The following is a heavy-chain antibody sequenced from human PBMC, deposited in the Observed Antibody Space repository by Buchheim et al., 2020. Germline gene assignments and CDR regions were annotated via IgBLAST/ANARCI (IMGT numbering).Heavy chain of an antibody. D-gene: IGHD3-3*01. J-gene: IGHJ4*02. Sequence: QVQLVESGGGVVQPGRSLRLSCAASGFTFSSYAMHWVRQAPGKGLEWVAVISYDGSNKYYADSVKGRFTISRDNSKNTLYLQMNSLRAEDTAVYYCARDMRFLEWILGYWGQGTL. V-gene: IGHV3-30*04. CDR2: ISYDGSNK. CDR3: ARDMRFLEWILGY. CDR1: GFTFSSYA.